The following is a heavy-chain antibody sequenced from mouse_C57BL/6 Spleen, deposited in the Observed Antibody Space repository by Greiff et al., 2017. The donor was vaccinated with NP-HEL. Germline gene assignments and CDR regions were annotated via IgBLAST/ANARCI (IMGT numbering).Heavy chain of an antibody. V-gene: IGHV1-76*01. CDR3: ARRYFDY. CDR2: IYAGSGNT. J-gene: IGHJ2*01. CDR1: GYTFTDYY. Sequence: VQLQQSGAELVRPGASVKLSCKASGYTFTDYYINWVKQRPGQGLEWIARIYAGSGNTYYNEKFKGKATLTAEKSSSTAYMQLSSLTSEDSAVYFCARRYFDYWGQGTTLTVSS.